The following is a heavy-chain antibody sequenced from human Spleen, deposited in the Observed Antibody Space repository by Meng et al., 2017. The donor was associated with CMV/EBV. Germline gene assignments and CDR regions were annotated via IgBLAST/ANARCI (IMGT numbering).Heavy chain of an antibody. Sequence: GESLKISCVGSGFSFSPYSMSWVRQAPGKGLEWAASVSPGSTDIYYADSVKGRFTISRDDAKYSLYLQMNRLRAEDTAVYYCARASYCSTTSCYLGYWGRGSLVTVSS. V-gene: IGHV3-21*06. CDR1: GFSFSPYS. CDR3: ARASYCSTTSCYLGY. CDR2: VSPGSTDI. J-gene: IGHJ4*02. D-gene: IGHD2-2*01.